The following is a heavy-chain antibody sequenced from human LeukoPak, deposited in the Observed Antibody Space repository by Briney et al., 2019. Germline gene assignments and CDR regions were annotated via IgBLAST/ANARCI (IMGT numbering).Heavy chain of an antibody. CDR2: ISGSGGST. V-gene: IGHV3-23*01. Sequence: SGGSLRLSCAASGFTFSSYAMSWVRQAPGKGLEWVSAISGSGGSTYYADSVKGRFTISRDNAKDPLYLQINSLRAEDTAVYYCAKSRDFWSGYYTGPIDYWGQGTLVTVSS. CDR1: GFTFSSYA. CDR3: AKSRDFWSGYYTGPIDY. D-gene: IGHD3-3*01. J-gene: IGHJ4*02.